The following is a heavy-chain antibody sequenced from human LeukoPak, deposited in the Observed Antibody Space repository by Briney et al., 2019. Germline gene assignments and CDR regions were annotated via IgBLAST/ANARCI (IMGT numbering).Heavy chain of an antibody. CDR1: GFTFSSYW. CDR2: IKSKTDGGTT. V-gene: IGHV3-15*01. D-gene: IGHD3-10*01. Sequence: PGGSLRLSCAASGFTFSSYWMSWVRQAPGKGLEWVGRIKSKTDGGTTDYAAPVKGRFTISRDDSKNTLYLQMNSLKTEDTAVYYCTTAGVIAPSDAFDIWGQGTMVTVSS. CDR3: TTAGVIAPSDAFDI. J-gene: IGHJ3*02.